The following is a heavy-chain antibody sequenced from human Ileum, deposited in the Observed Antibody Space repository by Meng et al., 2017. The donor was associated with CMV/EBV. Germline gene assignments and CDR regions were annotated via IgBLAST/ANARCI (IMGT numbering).Heavy chain of an antibody. J-gene: IGHJ4*02. Sequence: QVQLQQWGSGLLKPSATLSLMCAVQGSAFSDYYWTWISQFPGKGLEWIGEINHRGNTNYNPSLKSRVTISIDTSRNQFSLKLTSVTATDKAVYYCARASPQRRFLSYWGQGTLVTVSS. D-gene: IGHD3-3*01. V-gene: IGHV4-34*01. CDR1: GSAFSDYY. CDR3: ARASPQRRFLSY. CDR2: INHRGNT.